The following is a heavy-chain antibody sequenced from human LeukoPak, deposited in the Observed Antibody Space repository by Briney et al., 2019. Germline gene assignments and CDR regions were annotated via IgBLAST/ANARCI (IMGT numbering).Heavy chain of an antibody. CDR3: ARDQNGYSSSSEYYGMDV. CDR1: GYTFTSYY. D-gene: IGHD6-6*01. J-gene: IGHJ6*02. V-gene: IGHV1-46*01. Sequence: ASVKVSCKASGYTFTSYYMHWVRQAPGQGLEWMGIINPSGGSTSYAQKFQGRVTMTRDTSTSTVYMELSSLRSEDTAVYYCARDQNGYSSSSEYYGMDVWGQGTTVTVS. CDR2: INPSGGST.